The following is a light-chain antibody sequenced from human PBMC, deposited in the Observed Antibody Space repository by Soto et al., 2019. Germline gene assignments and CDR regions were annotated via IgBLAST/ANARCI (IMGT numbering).Light chain of an antibody. CDR2: GAS. CDR1: QSVSNNY. Sequence: EIVLTQSPGTLSLSPGERATLSCRASQSVSNNYLAWYQQKPGQAPRLLIYGASNRATGIPDRFSGSGSGTDFTLTISRLEPEDWAVYYCQQYGSSGTFGQGTKVEIK. CDR3: QQYGSSGT. V-gene: IGKV3-20*01. J-gene: IGKJ1*01.